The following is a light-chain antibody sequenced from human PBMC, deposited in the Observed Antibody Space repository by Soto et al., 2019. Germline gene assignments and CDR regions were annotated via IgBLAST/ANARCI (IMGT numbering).Light chain of an antibody. Sequence: HSVLTQPPSASETPGQTVTISCSGSSSNIGSNLVYWYHQFPGTAPRLLIHRNSQRPSGVPDRFSGSKSGTSASLAISGLRSEDEADYYCAAWDDTLNRVVFGGGAKLTVL. CDR1: SSNIGSNL. J-gene: IGLJ2*01. V-gene: IGLV1-47*01. CDR2: RNS. CDR3: AAWDDTLNRVV.